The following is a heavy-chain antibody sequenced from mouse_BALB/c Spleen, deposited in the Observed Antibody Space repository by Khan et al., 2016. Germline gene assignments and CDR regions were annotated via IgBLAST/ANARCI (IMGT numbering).Heavy chain of an antibody. J-gene: IGHJ4*01. CDR1: GFTFSGFG. CDR3: ARRGESYAMDY. V-gene: IGHV5-17*02. CDR2: ISSGSTNF. Sequence: EVELVESGGDLVQPGGSRKLSCAASGFTFSGFGMHWVRQAPEKGLEWVAYISSGSTNFYYADTVKGRFTISRDNPKNTLFLQMTSLGSEDTAMYYYARRGESYAMDYWGQGTSVTVSS.